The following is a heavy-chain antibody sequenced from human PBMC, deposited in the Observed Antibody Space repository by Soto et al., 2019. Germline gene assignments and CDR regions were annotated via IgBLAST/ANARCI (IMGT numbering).Heavy chain of an antibody. CDR2: MYYSGST. CDR3: AGEERWKDALDI. J-gene: IGHJ3*02. CDR1: GGSISSSSYY. V-gene: IGHV4-39*01. Sequence: SETLSLTCTVPGGSISSSSYYWGWIRQPPGKGLEWIGSMYYSGSTYNNPSLKSRVTISVDTSKNQFSLKLSSVTAADTAVYYCAGEERWKDALDIWGQGTMVTVSS. D-gene: IGHD1-1*01.